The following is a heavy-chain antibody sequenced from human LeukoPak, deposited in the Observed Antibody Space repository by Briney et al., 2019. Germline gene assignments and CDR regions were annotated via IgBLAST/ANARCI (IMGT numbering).Heavy chain of an antibody. D-gene: IGHD6-6*01. CDR3: TSLSSSGAFDI. CDR2: IRSKANSYAT. V-gene: IGHV3-73*01. CDR1: GFTFSSYS. Sequence: GGSLRLSCAASGFTFSSYSMNWVRQASGKGLEWVGRIRSKANSYATAYAASVKGRFTISRDDSKNTAYLQMNSLKTEDTAVYYCTSLSSSGAFDIWGQGTMVTVSS. J-gene: IGHJ3*02.